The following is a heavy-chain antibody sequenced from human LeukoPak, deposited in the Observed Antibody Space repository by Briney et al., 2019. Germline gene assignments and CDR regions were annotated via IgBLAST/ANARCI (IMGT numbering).Heavy chain of an antibody. V-gene: IGHV5-51*01. CDR1: GYSFTTYW. D-gene: IGHD3-10*01. CDR3: VRQRGASGTINHFDP. J-gene: IGHJ5*02. Sequence: GESLKISCKTSGYSFTTYWIGWVRQMPGTGLEWVGAIYPDDSDTRYSPSFQGQVVISADKSIRTAYLQWNTLKTSDTAMYYCVRQRGASGTINHFDPWGQGTLVTVSS. CDR2: IYPDDSDT.